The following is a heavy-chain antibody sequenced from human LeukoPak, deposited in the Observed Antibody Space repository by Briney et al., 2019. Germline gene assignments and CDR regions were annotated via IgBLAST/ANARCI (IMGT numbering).Heavy chain of an antibody. CDR3: HSSSSTRNSDAFDI. CDR2: ISSSSSYI. J-gene: IGHJ3*02. Sequence: PGGSLRLSCAASGFAFSSCSMNWVRQAPGKGLEWVSSISSSSSYIYYADSVKGRFTISRDNAKNSLYLQMNSLRAEDTAVYYCHSSSSTRNSDAFDIWGQGTMVTVSS. V-gene: IGHV3-21*01. CDR1: GFAFSSCS. D-gene: IGHD6-13*01.